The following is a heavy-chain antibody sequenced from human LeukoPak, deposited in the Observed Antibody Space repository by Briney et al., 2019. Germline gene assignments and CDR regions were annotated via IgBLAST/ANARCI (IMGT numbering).Heavy chain of an antibody. V-gene: IGHV3-30*02. D-gene: IGHD5-12*01. Sequence: PGGSLRLSCAASGFTFSSYGMHWVRQAPGKGLEWVAFIRYDGSNKYYADSVKGRFTISRDNSKNTLYLQMNSLRAEDTAVYYCAKVKSGYDYGRGYFDYWGQGTLVTVSS. J-gene: IGHJ4*02. CDR3: AKVKSGYDYGRGYFDY. CDR2: IRYDGSNK. CDR1: GFTFSSYG.